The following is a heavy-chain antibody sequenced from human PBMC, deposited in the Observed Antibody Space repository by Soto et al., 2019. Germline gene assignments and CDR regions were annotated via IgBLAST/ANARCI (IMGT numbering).Heavy chain of an antibody. CDR1: GFTVSSNY. D-gene: IGHD4-17*01. V-gene: IGHV3-53*01. CDR2: IYSGGST. CDR3: ARYMTTGTRDDAFDI. J-gene: IGHJ3*02. Sequence: GGSLRLSCAASGFTVSSNYMSWVRQAPGKGLEWVSVIYSGGSTYYADSVKGRFTISRDKSKDTLYLQMNSLRAEDTAVYYCARYMTTGTRDDAFDIWGQGTMVTVSS.